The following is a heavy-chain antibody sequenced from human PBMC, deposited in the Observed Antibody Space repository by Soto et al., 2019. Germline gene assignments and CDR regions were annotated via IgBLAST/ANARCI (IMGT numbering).Heavy chain of an antibody. V-gene: IGHV4-4*02. Sequence: SETLSLTCAVSGGSISSSNWWRWVRQPPGKGLEWIGEIYHSGSTNYNPSLKSRVTIAVDKSKTQFSLKLSSVTAADTAVYYSARDVIDPPNYFPPWGEGTLVTVS. CDR3: ARDVIDPPNYFPP. CDR1: GGSISSSNW. D-gene: IGHD4-4*01. J-gene: IGHJ5*02. CDR2: IYHSGST.